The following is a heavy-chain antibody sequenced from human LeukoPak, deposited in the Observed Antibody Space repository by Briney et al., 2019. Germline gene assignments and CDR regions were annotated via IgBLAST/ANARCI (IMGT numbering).Heavy chain of an antibody. CDR1: GFTFTTYG. D-gene: IGHD3-10*01. CDR2: IRYDGGNK. Sequence: GGSLRLSCAASGFTFTTYGMHWVRQAPGKGLEWVAFIRYDGGNKYYADSVKGRFTMSRDNSKNSLYLQMNSLRAEDTAVYYCAKDRDYTSGSYFGYFDYWGQGTLVTVSS. J-gene: IGHJ4*02. V-gene: IGHV3-30*02. CDR3: AKDRDYTSGSYFGYFDY.